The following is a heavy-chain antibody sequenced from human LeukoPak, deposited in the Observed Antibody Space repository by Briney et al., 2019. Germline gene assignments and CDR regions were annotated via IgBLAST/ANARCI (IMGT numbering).Heavy chain of an antibody. J-gene: IGHJ4*02. CDR1: GFTFGDYA. CDR3: ANHPGIAVAGYFDY. CDR2: IRSKAYGGTT. D-gene: IGHD6-19*01. Sequence: GGSLRLSCTASGFTFGDYAMSWVRQAPGKGLEWVGFIRSKAYGGTTEYAASVKGRFTISRDDSKSIAYLQMNSLKTEDTAVYYCANHPGIAVAGYFDYWGQGTLVTVSS. V-gene: IGHV3-49*04.